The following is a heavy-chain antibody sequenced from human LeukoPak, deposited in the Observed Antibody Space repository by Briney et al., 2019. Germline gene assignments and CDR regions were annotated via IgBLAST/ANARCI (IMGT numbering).Heavy chain of an antibody. V-gene: IGHV3-7*03. CDR1: GFSIKTYS. J-gene: IGHJ6*02. CDR2: INHNGNVN. D-gene: IGHD3-16*01. Sequence: GGSLRLSCAASGFSIKTYSMTWARQAPGKGLEWVASINHNGNVNYYVDSVKGRFTISRDNAKNSLYLQMSNLRAEDTAVYFCARGGGLDVWGQGATVTVSS. CDR3: ARGGGLDV.